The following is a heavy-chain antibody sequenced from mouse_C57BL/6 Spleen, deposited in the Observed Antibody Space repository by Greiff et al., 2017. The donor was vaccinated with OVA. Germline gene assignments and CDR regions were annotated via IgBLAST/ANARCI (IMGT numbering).Heavy chain of an antibody. Sequence: EVQLQQSGPELVKPGASVKISCKASGYTFTDYYMHWVKQSHGKSLEWIGDINPNNGSTSYNQKFKGKATLTVEKSSSTAYMELRSLTSEDSAVYYSARRYYSNYVDYAMDYWGQGTSVTVSS. V-gene: IGHV1-26*01. CDR2: INPNNGST. D-gene: IGHD2-5*01. J-gene: IGHJ4*01. CDR3: ARRYYSNYVDYAMDY. CDR1: GYTFTDYY.